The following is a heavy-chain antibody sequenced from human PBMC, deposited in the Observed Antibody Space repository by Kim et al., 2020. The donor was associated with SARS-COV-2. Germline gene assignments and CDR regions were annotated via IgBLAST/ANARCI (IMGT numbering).Heavy chain of an antibody. Sequence: GGSLRLSCAASGFTFDSYAMAWVRQAPGKGLQWISALSGVGSSTFYADSVKGRFTISRDNSRNTLYLQMNGLRAEDTAVYYCAKEEPHFEYWGQGTLVTVSS. V-gene: IGHV3-23*01. J-gene: IGHJ4*02. CDR2: LSGVGSST. CDR3: AKEEPHFEY. CDR1: GFTFDSYA.